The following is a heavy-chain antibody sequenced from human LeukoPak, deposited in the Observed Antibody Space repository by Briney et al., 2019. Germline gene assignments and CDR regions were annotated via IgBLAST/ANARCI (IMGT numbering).Heavy chain of an antibody. CDR1: GYTFTSYD. D-gene: IGHD2-2*01. Sequence: GASVKVSCKASGYTFTSYDINWVRQATGQGLEWMGWISAYNGNTNYAQKLQGRVTMTTGTSTSTAYMELRSLRSDDTAVYYCARAPARVPAAIRDNYWGQGTLVTVSS. J-gene: IGHJ4*02. CDR3: ARAPARVPAAIRDNY. V-gene: IGHV1-18*01. CDR2: ISAYNGNT.